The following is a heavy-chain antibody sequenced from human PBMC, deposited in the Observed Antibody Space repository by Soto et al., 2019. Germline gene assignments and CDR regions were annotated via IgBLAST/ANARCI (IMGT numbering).Heavy chain of an antibody. CDR2: IYYSGST. D-gene: IGHD2-2*01. Sequence: SETPSITYPFSGSSIIPSYWAWFRQPPGKGLEWVGYIYYSGSTSYNPSLKSRVTLSLETSKSQFSLRLSSVTASDTAVYYCARLGEYYQSLDPWGQGTLVTVS. J-gene: IGHJ5*02. CDR3: ARLGEYYQSLDP. V-gene: IGHV4-59*08. CDR1: GSSIIPSY.